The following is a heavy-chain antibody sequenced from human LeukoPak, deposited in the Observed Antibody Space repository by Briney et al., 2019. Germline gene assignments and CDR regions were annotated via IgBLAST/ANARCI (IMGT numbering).Heavy chain of an antibody. D-gene: IGHD1-26*01. Sequence: GASLSLSCAASGFPFSTYAMSWVRQAPGKGLEWVSTLTDSGVYTYYADSVKGRFTISRDNSENTLYLQMNGLRAGDTAVYYCAKGIVGATRNLDSWGQGTLVTVSS. CDR1: GFPFSTYA. CDR3: AKGIVGATRNLDS. J-gene: IGHJ4*02. CDR2: LTDSGVYT. V-gene: IGHV3-23*01.